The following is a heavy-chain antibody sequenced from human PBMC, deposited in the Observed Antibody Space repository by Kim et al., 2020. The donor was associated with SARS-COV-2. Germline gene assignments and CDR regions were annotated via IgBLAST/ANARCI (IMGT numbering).Heavy chain of an antibody. D-gene: IGHD6-6*01. V-gene: IGHV3-13*04. J-gene: IGHJ2*01. CDR3: ARVVAPARSYWYFDL. Sequence: GGSLRLSCAASGFTFSSYDMHWVRQAVGKGLEWVSSIGTAGDTYYLGSVKGRFTISRENAKNSLYLQMNSLRAGDTAVYYCARVVAPARSYWYFDLWGRGTLVTVSS. CDR1: GFTFSSYD. CDR2: IGTAGDT.